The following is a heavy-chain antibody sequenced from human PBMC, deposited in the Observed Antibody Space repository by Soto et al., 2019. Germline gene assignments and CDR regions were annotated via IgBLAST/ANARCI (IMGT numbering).Heavy chain of an antibody. D-gene: IGHD4-17*01. CDR2: IYYSGST. CDR3: AGEIDYGGSPHIPDAFDI. Sequence: QVQLQESGPGLVKPSQTLSLTCTVSGGSISSGDYYWSWIRQPPGKGLEWIGYIYYSGSTYYNPSLKSRVTISVDTSKNQFSLKLSSVTAADTAVYYCAGEIDYGGSPHIPDAFDIWGQGTMVTVSS. CDR1: GGSISSGDYY. J-gene: IGHJ3*02. V-gene: IGHV4-30-4*01.